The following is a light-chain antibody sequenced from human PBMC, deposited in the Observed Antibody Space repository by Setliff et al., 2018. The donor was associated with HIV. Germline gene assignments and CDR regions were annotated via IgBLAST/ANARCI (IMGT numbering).Light chain of an antibody. V-gene: IGLV2-14*03. CDR3: GSYTSTNTRV. CDR1: SGDVGAYNY. Sequence: QSVLTQSASVSGTPGQSITISCTGTSGDVGAYNYVSWYQQHPGKAPKLLIYDVRNRPSGVSNRFSGSKSGNTASLTISGLQPEDEADYYCGSYTSTNTRVFGTGTKVTV. J-gene: IGLJ1*01. CDR2: DVR.